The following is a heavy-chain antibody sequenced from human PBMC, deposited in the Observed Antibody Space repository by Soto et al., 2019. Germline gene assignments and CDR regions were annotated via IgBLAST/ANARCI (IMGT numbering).Heavy chain of an antibody. J-gene: IGHJ6*02. V-gene: IGHV5-51*01. CDR1: GYSFTSYW. D-gene: IGHD3-3*01. CDR3: ARTPKSHDFWSGYDTYYYYGMDV. Sequence: GESLKISCXGSGYSFTSYWIGWVRQMPGKGLEWMGIIYPGDSDTRYSPSFQGQVTISADKSISTAYLQWSSLKASDTAMYYCARTPKSHDFWSGYDTYYYYGMDVWGQGTTVTVSS. CDR2: IYPGDSDT.